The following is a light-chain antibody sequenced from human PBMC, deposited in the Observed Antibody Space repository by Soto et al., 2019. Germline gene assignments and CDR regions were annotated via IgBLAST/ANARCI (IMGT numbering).Light chain of an antibody. J-gene: IGKJ1*01. Sequence: EIVLTQSPGTLSLSPGERATLSCRASQSVSSSYLAWYQQKPGQAPRLLIYGASSRATGIPDRFSGSGSGTDFTLTISRLEPEDFAVHYCQQYGGSTGWTLGQWTKVDIK. V-gene: IGKV3-20*01. CDR3: QQYGGSTGWT. CDR2: GAS. CDR1: QSVSSSY.